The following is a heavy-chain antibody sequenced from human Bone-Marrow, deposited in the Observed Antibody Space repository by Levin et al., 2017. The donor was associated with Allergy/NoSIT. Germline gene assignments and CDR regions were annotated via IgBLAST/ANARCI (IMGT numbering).Heavy chain of an antibody. Sequence: GESLKISCAASGFTFSSYAMSWVRQAPGKGLEWVSAISGSGGSTYYADSVKGRFTISRDNSKNTLYLQMNSLRAEDTAVYYCAKDVGTMIVVVIRDWGQGTLVTVSS. CDR1: GFTFSSYA. CDR3: AKDVGTMIVVVIRD. V-gene: IGHV3-23*01. CDR2: ISGSGGST. J-gene: IGHJ4*02. D-gene: IGHD3-22*01.